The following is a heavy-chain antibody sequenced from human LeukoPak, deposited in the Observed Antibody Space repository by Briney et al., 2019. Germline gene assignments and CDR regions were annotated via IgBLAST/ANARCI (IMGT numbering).Heavy chain of an antibody. CDR2: ISYDGSNK. J-gene: IGHJ3*02. D-gene: IGHD1-14*01. CDR1: GFTFSSYG. CDR3: AKEEPDSGAFDI. Sequence: GGSLRLSCAASGFTFSSYGMHWVRQAPGKGLEWVAVISYDGSNKYYADSVKGRFTISRDNSKNTLYLQMNSLRAEDTAVYYCAKEEPDSGAFDIWGQGTMVTVSS. V-gene: IGHV3-30*18.